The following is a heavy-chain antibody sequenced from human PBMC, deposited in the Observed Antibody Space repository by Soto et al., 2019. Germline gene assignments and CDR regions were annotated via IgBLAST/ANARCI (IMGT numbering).Heavy chain of an antibody. CDR1: GFTFSSYA. V-gene: IGHV3-23*01. J-gene: IGHJ4*02. CDR3: AKDSSSWNLQGIDY. D-gene: IGHD6-13*01. Sequence: GGSLRLSCAASGFTFSSYAMSWVRQAPGKGLEWVSAISGSGGSTYYADSVKGRFTISRDNSKNTLYLQMNSLRAEDTAVYYCAKDSSSWNLQGIDYWGQGTLVTVSS. CDR2: ISGSGGST.